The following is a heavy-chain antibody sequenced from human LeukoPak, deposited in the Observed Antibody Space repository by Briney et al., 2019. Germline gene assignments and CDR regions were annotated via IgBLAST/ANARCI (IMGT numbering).Heavy chain of an antibody. CDR2: ISGSGGST. CDR1: GFTFSSYA. Sequence: AGGSLRLSCAASGFTFSSYAMSWVRQAPGKGLEWVSAISGSGGSTYYADSVEGRFTISRDNSKNTLYLQMNSLRAEDTAVYYCAKGKYSSSWYNWFDPWGQGTLVTVSS. D-gene: IGHD6-13*01. CDR3: AKGKYSSSWYNWFDP. J-gene: IGHJ5*02. V-gene: IGHV3-23*01.